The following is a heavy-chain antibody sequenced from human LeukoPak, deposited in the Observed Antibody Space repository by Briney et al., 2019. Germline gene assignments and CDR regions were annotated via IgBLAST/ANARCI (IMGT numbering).Heavy chain of an antibody. D-gene: IGHD2-8*01. CDR3: ARDTRNDDAFDI. CDR2: IIPILGIA. CDR1: GGTFSSYA. Sequence: SVKVSCKASGGTFSSYAISWVRQAPGQGLEWMGRIIPILGIANYAQKFQGRVTITADKSTSTAYMELSSLRSEDAAVYYCARDTRNDDAFDIWGQGTMVTVSS. V-gene: IGHV1-69*04. J-gene: IGHJ3*02.